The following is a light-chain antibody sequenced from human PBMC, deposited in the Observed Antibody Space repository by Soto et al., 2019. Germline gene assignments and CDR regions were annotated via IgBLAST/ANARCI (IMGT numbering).Light chain of an antibody. J-gene: IGKJ1*01. CDR3: QQYNTNPWT. CDR2: DAS. V-gene: IGKV1-5*01. CDR1: QSIRTW. Sequence: DIQMTQSPSTLSASVGDRVTITCRASQSIRTWLAWYQQKPGKAPKLLIYDASSLKSGVPSRFSGGGSGTEFTLTISSLQPDDFTTYYCQQYNTNPWTFGQGTKVDI.